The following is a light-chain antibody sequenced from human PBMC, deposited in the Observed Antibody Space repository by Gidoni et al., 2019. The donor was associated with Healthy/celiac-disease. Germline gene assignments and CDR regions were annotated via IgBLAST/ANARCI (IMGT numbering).Light chain of an antibody. CDR1: SSGVGGSNY. CDR3: CSYAGSYTWV. J-gene: IGLJ3*02. CDR2: DVS. V-gene: IGLV2-11*01. Sequence: QSALTQPRSVSGSPGQSATSSCTGTSSGVGGSNYVSWYQQHPGKAPKLMIYDVSKRPSGVPDRFSGSKSGNTASLTISGLQAEDEADYYCCSYAGSYTWVFGGGTKLTVL.